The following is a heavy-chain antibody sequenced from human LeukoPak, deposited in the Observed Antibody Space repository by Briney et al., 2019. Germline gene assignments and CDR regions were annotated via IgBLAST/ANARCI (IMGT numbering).Heavy chain of an antibody. CDR3: ARDGGSGYYYFDY. Sequence: ASVKVSCEASGYTFTNYGISWVRQAPGQGLEWMGWISAYNGNTNYAQKFQGRDTMNTDTSTSTAYMELRSLGSDDTAVYYCARDGGSGYYYFDYWGQGTLVTVSS. CDR2: ISAYNGNT. V-gene: IGHV1-18*01. J-gene: IGHJ4*02. D-gene: IGHD5-12*01. CDR1: GYTFTNYG.